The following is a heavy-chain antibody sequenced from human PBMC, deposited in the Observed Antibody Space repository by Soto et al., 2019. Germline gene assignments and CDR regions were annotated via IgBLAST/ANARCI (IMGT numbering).Heavy chain of an antibody. Sequence: GESLKISCKGSGYSFTNYYISWVRQMPGKGLEWMGRIDPIVFYTYYSPSFQGHVTISVDKSISIAYLQWSSLEASDTAFFYCARMYYDLLTGYPSYFDYWGQGTLVTVSS. CDR3: ARMYYDLLTGYPSYFDY. V-gene: IGHV5-10-1*01. J-gene: IGHJ4*02. CDR1: GYSFTNYY. D-gene: IGHD3-9*01. CDR2: IDPIVFYT.